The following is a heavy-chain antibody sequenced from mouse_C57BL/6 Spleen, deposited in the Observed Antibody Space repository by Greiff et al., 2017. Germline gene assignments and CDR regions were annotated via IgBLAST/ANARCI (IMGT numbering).Heavy chain of an antibody. V-gene: IGHV1-39*01. Sequence: VHVQQPGPELVKPGSSVKISCKASGYSFTDYNMNWVKQSNGKSLEWIGVINPNYGTTSYNQKFKGKATLTVDQSSSTAYMQLNSLTSEDSAIYYYAGLLRNAMDNWGKGTSVTVSS. J-gene: IGHJ4*01. CDR2: INPNYGTT. D-gene: IGHD1-1*01. CDR1: GYSFTDYN. CDR3: AGLLRNAMDN.